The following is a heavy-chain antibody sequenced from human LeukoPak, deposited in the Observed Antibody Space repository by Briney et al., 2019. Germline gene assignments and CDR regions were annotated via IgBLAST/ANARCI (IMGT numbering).Heavy chain of an antibody. V-gene: IGHV3-23*01. CDR2: ISGSGGST. Sequence: PGGSLRLSCAASGFTFSSYAMSWVRQAPGKGLEWVSAISGSGGSTYYADSVRGRFTISRDNSKNTLYLQMNSLRAEDTAVYYCVVPVKQLFLVGWGQGTLVTVSS. CDR3: VVPVKQLFLVG. D-gene: IGHD6-6*01. CDR1: GFTFSSYA. J-gene: IGHJ4*02.